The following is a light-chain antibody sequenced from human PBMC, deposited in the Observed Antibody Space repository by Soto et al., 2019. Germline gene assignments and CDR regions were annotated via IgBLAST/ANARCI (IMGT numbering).Light chain of an antibody. J-gene: IGLJ1*01. CDR3: QSYDSSLSGSEV. CDR1: SSNIGAGHD. V-gene: IGLV1-40*01. Sequence: QPVLTQPPSVSGAPGQRVTISCTGSSSNIGAGHDVHWYQQLPGTAPKLLIYGNGNWPSGVPDRFSGSKSGTSASLAITGLQAEDEADYYCQSYDSSLSGSEVFGTGTKLTVL. CDR2: GNG.